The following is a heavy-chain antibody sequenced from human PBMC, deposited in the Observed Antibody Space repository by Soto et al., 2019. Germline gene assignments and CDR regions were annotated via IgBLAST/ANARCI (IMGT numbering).Heavy chain of an antibody. D-gene: IGHD4-17*01. CDR3: ARGPKLTDFGDRGYYGMDV. CDR1: GYTFSNYY. Sequence: QVHLVQSGAEVKKPGASVTFPCKASGYTFSNYYMHWLRQAPGQGLEWVGIINPSCGGTTYAQNFQGRVTMTRDTSTSTVYMELNSLRSEDTAVYYCARGPKLTDFGDRGYYGMDVWGHGTTVTVSS. J-gene: IGHJ6*02. V-gene: IGHV1-46*01. CDR2: INPSCGGT.